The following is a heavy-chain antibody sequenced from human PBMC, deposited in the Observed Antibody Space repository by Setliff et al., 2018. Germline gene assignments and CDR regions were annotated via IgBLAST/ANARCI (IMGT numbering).Heavy chain of an antibody. D-gene: IGHD5-12*01. J-gene: IGHJ4*02. CDR1: GGSISSSSYY. CDR3: ARGRVEMATITPFDY. V-gene: IGHV4-39*07. CDR2: IYYSGST. Sequence: PSETLSLTCTVSGGSISSSSYYWGWICQPPGKGLEWIGSIYYSGSTYYNPSLKSRVTISVDTSKNQFSLKLSSVTAADTAVYYCARGRVEMATITPFDYWGQGTLVTVS.